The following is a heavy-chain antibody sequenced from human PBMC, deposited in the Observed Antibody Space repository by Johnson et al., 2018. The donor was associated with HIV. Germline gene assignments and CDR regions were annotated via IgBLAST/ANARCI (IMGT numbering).Heavy chain of an antibody. CDR1: RLPVSGYY. D-gene: IGHD3-22*01. Sequence: QEQLVESGGGLVQPGGSLRLSCAASRLPVSGYYMTWVRQAPGKGLEWVSYISSSGSTIYYADSVKGRLTISRDNAKNSLYLQMNSLRAEDTAVYYCALTSYYDSRGAFDIWGQGTMVTVSS. V-gene: IGHV3-11*04. J-gene: IGHJ3*02. CDR3: ALTSYYDSRGAFDI. CDR2: ISSSGSTI.